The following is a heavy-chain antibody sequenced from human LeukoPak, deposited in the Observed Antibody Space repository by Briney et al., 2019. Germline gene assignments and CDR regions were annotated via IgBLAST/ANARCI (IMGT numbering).Heavy chain of an antibody. CDR1: GFTFSKYA. Sequence: GDPLTLSCAPSGFTFSKYAMIELRQATGRGLEWVSAISGSDGNTFYADSVKGRFTISRDNTKNTLSLQMTNLRAEDTALYCCARDSSVPYGTTDWGQGTLVTVSS. CDR2: ISGSDGNT. V-gene: IGHV3-23*01. J-gene: IGHJ4*02. D-gene: IGHD1/OR15-1a*01. CDR3: ARDSSVPYGTTD.